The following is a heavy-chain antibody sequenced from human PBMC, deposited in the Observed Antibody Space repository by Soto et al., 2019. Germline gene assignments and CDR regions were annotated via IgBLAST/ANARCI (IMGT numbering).Heavy chain of an antibody. V-gene: IGHV3-30*18. Sequence: GGSLRLSCAASGFTFSSYGMHWVRQAPGKGLEWVAVISYDGSNKYYADSVKGRFTISRDNSKNTLYLQMNSLRAEDTAVYYCAKDWGIGDYVAFDIWGQGTMVTVSS. CDR1: GFTFSSYG. J-gene: IGHJ3*02. CDR2: ISYDGSNK. D-gene: IGHD4-17*01. CDR3: AKDWGIGDYVAFDI.